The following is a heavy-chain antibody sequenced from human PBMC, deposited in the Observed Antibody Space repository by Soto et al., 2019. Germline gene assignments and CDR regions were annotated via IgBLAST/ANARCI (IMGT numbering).Heavy chain of an antibody. CDR1: GGSFSGYY. CDR2: INHSGST. V-gene: IGHV4-34*01. Sequence: SETLSLTCAVYGGSFSGYYWSWIRQPPGKGLEWIGEINHSGSTNYNPSLKSRVTISVDTSKNQFSLKLSSVTAADTAVYYCARGHYNWNYFFLPLPQTRFDPWGQGTLVTVSS. J-gene: IGHJ5*02. CDR3: ARGHYNWNYFFLPLPQTRFDP. D-gene: IGHD1-7*01.